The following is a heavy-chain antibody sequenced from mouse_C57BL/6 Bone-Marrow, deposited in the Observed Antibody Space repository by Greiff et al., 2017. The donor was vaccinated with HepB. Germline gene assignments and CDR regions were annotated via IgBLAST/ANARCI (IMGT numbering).Heavy chain of an antibody. CDR3: TTLFITTVVASGY. Sequence: EVQLQQSGAELVRPGASVKLSCTASGFNIKDDYMHWVKQRPEQGLEWIGWIDPENGDTEYASKFQGKATITADTSSNTAYLQLSSLTSEDTAVYYCTTLFITTVVASGYWGQGTTLTVSS. V-gene: IGHV14-4*01. D-gene: IGHD1-1*01. CDR1: GFNIKDDY. CDR2: IDPENGDT. J-gene: IGHJ2*01.